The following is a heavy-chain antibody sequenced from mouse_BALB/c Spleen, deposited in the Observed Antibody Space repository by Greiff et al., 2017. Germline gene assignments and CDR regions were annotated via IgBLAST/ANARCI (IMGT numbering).Heavy chain of an antibody. Sequence: EVQVVESGGGLVQPGGSLKLSCAASGFTFSSYTMSWVRQTPEKRLEWVAYISNGGGSTYYPDTVKGRFTISRDNAKNTLYLQMSSLKSEDTAMYYCARQDYGFYAMDYWGQGTSVTVSS. CDR1: GFTFSSYT. D-gene: IGHD2-2*01. CDR3: ARQDYGFYAMDY. V-gene: IGHV5-12-2*01. J-gene: IGHJ4*01. CDR2: ISNGGGST.